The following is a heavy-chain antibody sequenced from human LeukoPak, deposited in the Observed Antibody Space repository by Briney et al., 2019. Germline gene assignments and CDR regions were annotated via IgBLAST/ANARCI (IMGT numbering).Heavy chain of an antibody. CDR3: ARFGPFDY. CDR1: GGTFSSYA. CDR2: IIPILGIA. V-gene: IGHV1-69*04. Sequence: SVKVSCKASGGTFSSYAISWVRQAPGQGLESMGRIIPILGIANYAQKFQGRVTITADKSTSTAYMELSSLRSEDTAVYYCARFGPFDYWGQGTLVTVSS. D-gene: IGHD3-10*01. J-gene: IGHJ4*02.